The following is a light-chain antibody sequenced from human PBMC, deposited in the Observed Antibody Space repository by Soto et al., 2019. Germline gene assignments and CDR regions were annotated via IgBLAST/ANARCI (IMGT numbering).Light chain of an antibody. Sequence: EIVLTQSPGTLSLSPGERVSLSCRASQTINRSFLAWYQQKPGQAPRLLIYGASSRATGIPDRFSGSGSGTDFTLTISRLEPGDFAVYYCQQYGNSPRPFGQGTKVDIK. CDR1: QTINRSF. CDR2: GAS. J-gene: IGKJ1*01. V-gene: IGKV3-20*01. CDR3: QQYGNSPRP.